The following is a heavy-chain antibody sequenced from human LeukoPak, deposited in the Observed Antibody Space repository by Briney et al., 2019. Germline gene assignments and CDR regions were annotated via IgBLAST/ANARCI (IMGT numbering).Heavy chain of an antibody. Sequence: SETLSLTCTVSGGSISSSSYYWGWIRQPPGKGLEWIGSIYYSGSTYYNPSLKSRVTISVDTSKNQFSLKLSSVTAADTAVYYRARHPGYSSSWYGNWFDPWGQGTLVTVSS. D-gene: IGHD6-13*01. J-gene: IGHJ5*02. CDR2: IYYSGST. CDR3: ARHPGYSSSWYGNWFDP. CDR1: GGSISSSSYY. V-gene: IGHV4-39*01.